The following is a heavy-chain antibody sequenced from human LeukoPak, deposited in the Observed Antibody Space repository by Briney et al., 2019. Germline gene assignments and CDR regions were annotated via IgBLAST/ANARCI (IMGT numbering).Heavy chain of an antibody. CDR1: GGSISSSDYF. CDR3: ARYRLGWFAP. V-gene: IGHV4-61*02. D-gene: IGHD6-25*01. CDR2: INSRGST. Sequence: SETLSLTCTASGGSISSSDYFWSWIRQPAGKGLEWIGRINSRGSTNYNPSLKSRVTLSVDTSKNQFSLKLTSVTVADTAVYYGARYRLGWFAPRGQGTLVTVSS. J-gene: IGHJ5*02.